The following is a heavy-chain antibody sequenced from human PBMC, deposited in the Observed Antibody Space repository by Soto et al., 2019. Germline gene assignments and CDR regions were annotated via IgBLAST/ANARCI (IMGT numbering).Heavy chain of an antibody. V-gene: IGHV3-23*01. J-gene: IGHJ6*02. CDR1: GFTFSSYA. CDR3: GKALVAADGKGYYYAMDV. CDR2: ISGSGGST. Sequence: GGSLRLSCAASGFTFSSYAMSWVRQAPGKGLEWVSAISGSGGSTYYADSVKGRFTISRDNSKNTLYLQMNSLRAEDTAVYYGGKALVAADGKGYYYAMDVWGQGTTVTV. D-gene: IGHD6-13*01.